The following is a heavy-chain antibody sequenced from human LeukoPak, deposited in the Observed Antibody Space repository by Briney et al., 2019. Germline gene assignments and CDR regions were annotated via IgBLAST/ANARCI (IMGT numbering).Heavy chain of an antibody. Sequence: SETLSLTCAAYGGSFSGHYWSWIRQPPGKGLEWIGEINHSGSTNYNPSLKSRVTISVDTSKNQFSLKLSSVTAADTAVYYCARDLRSIPVLYDIWGQGTMVTVSS. J-gene: IGHJ3*02. CDR1: GGSFSGHY. V-gene: IGHV4-34*01. CDR3: ARDLRSIPVLYDI. D-gene: IGHD2-2*02. CDR2: INHSGST.